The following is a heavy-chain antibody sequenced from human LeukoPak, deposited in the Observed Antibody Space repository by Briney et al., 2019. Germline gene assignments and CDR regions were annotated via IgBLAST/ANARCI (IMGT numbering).Heavy chain of an antibody. CDR2: IGSSGGTI. Sequence: GALRPSCAASGFTFSSYETNWVRQTPGKGLEWVSYIGSSGGTIYYADSVKGRFTISRDNAKNSLYLQMNSLRAEDTAVYYCARGSFWALDYWGQGTLVTVSS. CDR3: ARGSFWALDY. J-gene: IGHJ4*02. D-gene: IGHD7-27*01. CDR1: GFTFSSYE. V-gene: IGHV3-48*03.